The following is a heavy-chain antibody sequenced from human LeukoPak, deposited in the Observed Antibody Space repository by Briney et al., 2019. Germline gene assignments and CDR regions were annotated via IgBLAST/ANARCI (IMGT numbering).Heavy chain of an antibody. D-gene: IGHD2-15*01. CDR3: AKDIVVVVAANHPSNRDY. CDR2: ISGSGGST. J-gene: IGHJ4*02. Sequence: PGGSLRLSCAASGFTFSSYAMSWFRQAPGKGLEWVSAISGSGGSTYYADSVKGRFTISRDNSKNTLYLQMNSLRAEDTAVYYCAKDIVVVVAANHPSNRDYWGQGTLVTVSS. CDR1: GFTFSSYA. V-gene: IGHV3-23*01.